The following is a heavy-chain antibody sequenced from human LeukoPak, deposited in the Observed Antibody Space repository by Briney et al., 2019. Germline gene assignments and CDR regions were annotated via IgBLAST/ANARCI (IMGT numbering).Heavy chain of an antibody. V-gene: IGHV3-30*04. CDR1: VFTFSSYA. CDR3: ARGTWRFDYGDSGFDP. Sequence: PGGSLRLSCAASVFTFSSYAMHWVRQAPGKGLEWVALISYDGRNKRYADSVKGRFPISRDNSKNTLYLQMNSLRAEDTAVYYCARGTWRFDYGDSGFDPWGQGTLVTVSS. CDR2: ISYDGRNK. J-gene: IGHJ5*02. D-gene: IGHD4-17*01.